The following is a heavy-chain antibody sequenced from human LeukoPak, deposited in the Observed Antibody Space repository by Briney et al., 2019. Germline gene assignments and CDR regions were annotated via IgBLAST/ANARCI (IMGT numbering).Heavy chain of an antibody. V-gene: IGHV1-69*05. CDR2: IIPIFGTA. CDR3: ARGYSGSSYYFDY. CDR1: GGTFSNYV. D-gene: IGHD1-26*01. J-gene: IGHJ4*02. Sequence: SVKVSCKVSGGTFSNYVISWVRQAPGQGLEWMGGIIPIFGTANYAQKFQGRVTITTDESTSTAYMELSSLRSEDTAVYYCARGYSGSSYYFDYWGQGTLVTVSS.